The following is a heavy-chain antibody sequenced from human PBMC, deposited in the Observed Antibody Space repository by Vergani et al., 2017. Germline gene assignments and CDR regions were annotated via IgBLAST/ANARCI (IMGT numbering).Heavy chain of an antibody. CDR3: AKDPWGRGDSGGYFDY. D-gene: IGHD7-27*01. CDR2: ISYDGNKK. V-gene: IGHV3-30*18. CDR1: GFPFSDYG. Sequence: QVQLVESGGGEVQPGRSLRLSCSAAGFPFSDYGVHWVRQAPGKGLEWVSVISYDGNKKNYADSVKGRFTISRDNSKNTLYLQMNSLRAEDTAVYYCAKDPWGRGDSGGYFDYWGQGTLVTVSS. J-gene: IGHJ4*02.